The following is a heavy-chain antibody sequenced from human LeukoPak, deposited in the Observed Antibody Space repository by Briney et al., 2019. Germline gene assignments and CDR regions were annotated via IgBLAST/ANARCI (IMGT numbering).Heavy chain of an antibody. D-gene: IGHD3-10*01. V-gene: IGHV1-2*02. CDR3: ARYMVRGVTVLGY. CDR2: INPNSGGT. Sequence: GASVKVSCKASGYTFTGYYMHWVRQAPGQGLEWMGWINPNSGGTNYAQKFQGRVTMTRDTSISTAYMELSRLRSDDTAVYYCARYMVRGVTVLGYWGQGTLVTVSS. CDR1: GYTFTGYY. J-gene: IGHJ4*02.